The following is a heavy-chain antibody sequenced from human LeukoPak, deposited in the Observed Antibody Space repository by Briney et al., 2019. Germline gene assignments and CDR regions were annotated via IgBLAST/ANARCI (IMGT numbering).Heavy chain of an antibody. D-gene: IGHD5-18*01. CDR1: GGTFSSYA. J-gene: IGHJ5*02. CDR2: IIPIFGTA. V-gene: IGHV1-69*06. CDR3: ASSKLGYSYGPGSNWFDP. Sequence: SVKVFCKASGGTFSSYAISWVRQAPGQGLEWMGGIIPIFGTANYAQKFQGRVTITADKSTSTAYMELSSLRSEDTAVYYCASSKLGYSYGPGSNWFDPWGQGTLVTVSS.